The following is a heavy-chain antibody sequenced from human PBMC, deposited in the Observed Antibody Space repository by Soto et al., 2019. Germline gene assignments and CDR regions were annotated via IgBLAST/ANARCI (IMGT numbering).Heavy chain of an antibody. Sequence: QVQLVQSGTEVKKPGASVKVSCKASGYTFTSYGIHLVRQAPGQRLEWMGWINAANGDTKYSPKFQGRVTITRDTSASTAYMELSSLRSEDTAVYYCVRRHVSATGIDWFDPWGQGTLVTVSS. CDR2: INAANGDT. CDR3: VRRHVSATGIDWFDP. CDR1: GYTFTSYG. D-gene: IGHD6-13*01. J-gene: IGHJ5*02. V-gene: IGHV1-3*01.